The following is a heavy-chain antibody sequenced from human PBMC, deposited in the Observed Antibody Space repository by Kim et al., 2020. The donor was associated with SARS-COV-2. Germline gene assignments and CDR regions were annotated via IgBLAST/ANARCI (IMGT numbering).Heavy chain of an antibody. CDR3: ARGHWWELPQPLFYFDY. D-gene: IGHD1-26*01. V-gene: IGHV1-3*01. Sequence: ASVKVSCKASGYTFTSYAMHWVRQAPGQRLEWMGWINAGNGNTKYSQKFQGRVTITRDTSASTAYMELSSLRSEDTAVYYCARGHWWELPQPLFYFDYWGQGTLVTVSS. J-gene: IGHJ4*02. CDR2: INAGNGNT. CDR1: GYTFTSYA.